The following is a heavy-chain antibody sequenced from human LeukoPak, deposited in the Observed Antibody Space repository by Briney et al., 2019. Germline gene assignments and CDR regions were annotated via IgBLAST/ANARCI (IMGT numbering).Heavy chain of an antibody. Sequence: PGGSLRLSCAASGFTFNNYNMNWVRQAPGKGLEWVANIKQDGSEEYYVDSMKGRFTISRDNAKHVLYLQINSLRVGDTAVYYCAGGARGYNWYFDLWGRGTLVTVSP. CDR3: AGGARGYNWYFDL. V-gene: IGHV3-7*01. CDR1: GFTFNNYN. D-gene: IGHD3-16*01. J-gene: IGHJ2*01. CDR2: IKQDGSEE.